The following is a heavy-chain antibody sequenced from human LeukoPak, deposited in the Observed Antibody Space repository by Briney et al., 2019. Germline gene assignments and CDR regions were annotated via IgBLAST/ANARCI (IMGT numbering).Heavy chain of an antibody. Sequence: ASVKVSCKASGYTFTSYDVNWVRHAPGQGLEWVGWMNPNSGNTGYAQKFQGRVTITRNTSISTAYMELSSLTSEDTAMYYCARMYYYDSSGDNWFDPWGQGTLVTVSS. CDR2: MNPNSGNT. J-gene: IGHJ5*02. CDR3: ARMYYYDSSGDNWFDP. D-gene: IGHD3-22*01. CDR1: GYTFTSYD. V-gene: IGHV1-8*03.